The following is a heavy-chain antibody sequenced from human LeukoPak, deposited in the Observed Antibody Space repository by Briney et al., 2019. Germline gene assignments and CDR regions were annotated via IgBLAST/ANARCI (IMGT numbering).Heavy chain of an antibody. CDR1: GFTFSSYA. Sequence: GGSLRLSCAASGFTFSSYAMSWVRQAPGKGLEWVSAISGSGGSTYYADSVKGRFTISRDNSKNTLYLQMNSLRAEDTAVYYCAKSHYMVVVPAASFDYWGQGTLVTVSS. CDR3: AKSHYMVVVPAASFDY. J-gene: IGHJ4*02. D-gene: IGHD2-2*01. V-gene: IGHV3-23*01. CDR2: ISGSGGST.